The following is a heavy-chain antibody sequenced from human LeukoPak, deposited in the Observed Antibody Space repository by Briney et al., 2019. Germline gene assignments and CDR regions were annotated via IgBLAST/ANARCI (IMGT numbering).Heavy chain of an antibody. CDR1: GFTFSSYW. Sequence: GGSLRLSCAASGFTFSSYWMHWVRQAPGKGLVWVSRTNSDGSSTSCADSVKGRFTISRDNAKNTLYLQMNSLRAEDTAVYYCARDPWVGYCSGGSCSRAYWGQGTLVTVSS. V-gene: IGHV3-74*01. J-gene: IGHJ4*02. D-gene: IGHD2-15*01. CDR2: TNSDGSST. CDR3: ARDPWVGYCSGGSCSRAY.